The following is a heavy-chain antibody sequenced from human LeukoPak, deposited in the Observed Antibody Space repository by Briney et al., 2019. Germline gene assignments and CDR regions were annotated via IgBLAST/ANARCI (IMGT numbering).Heavy chain of an antibody. D-gene: IGHD6-13*01. CDR1: GGSFSDYY. Sequence: PSETLSLTCAVYGGSFSDYYWSWIRQPPGKGLEWIGEINHSGSTNYNPSLKSRVTISVDTSKNQFSLKLNSVTAADTAVYYCARFTSSWPNWFDPWGQGTLVTVSS. J-gene: IGHJ5*02. CDR2: INHSGST. CDR3: ARFTSSWPNWFDP. V-gene: IGHV4-34*01.